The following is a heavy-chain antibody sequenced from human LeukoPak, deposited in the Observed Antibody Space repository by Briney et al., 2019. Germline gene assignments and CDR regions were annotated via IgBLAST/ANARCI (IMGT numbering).Heavy chain of an antibody. CDR1: GFTFSSYG. J-gene: IGHJ4*02. CDR2: ISYDGSNK. Sequence: GGSLRLSCAAPGFTFSSYGMHWVRQAPGKGLEWVAVISYDGSNKYYADSVKGRFTISRDNAKNSLYLQMNSLRAEDTAVYYCARDGNSGSDYWGQGTLVTVSS. D-gene: IGHD3-22*01. V-gene: IGHV3-30*03. CDR3: ARDGNSGSDY.